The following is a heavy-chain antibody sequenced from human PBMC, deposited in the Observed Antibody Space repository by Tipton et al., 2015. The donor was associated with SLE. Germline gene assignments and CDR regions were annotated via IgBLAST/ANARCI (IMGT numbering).Heavy chain of an antibody. CDR3: ARDVPSLLTGDRWDAFDI. Sequence: TLSLTCAVYGGSFSGYYWSWIRQPPGKGLEWIGEINHSGSTNYNPSLKSRVTISVDTSKSQFSLKLSSVTAADTAVYYCARDVPSLLTGDRWDAFDIWGQGTMVTVSS. D-gene: IGHD7-27*01. CDR2: INHSGST. V-gene: IGHV4-34*01. J-gene: IGHJ3*02. CDR1: GGSFSGYY.